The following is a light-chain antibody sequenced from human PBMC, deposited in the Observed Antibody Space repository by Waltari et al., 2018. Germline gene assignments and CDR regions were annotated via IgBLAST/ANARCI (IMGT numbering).Light chain of an antibody. CDR1: QSISRF. CDR2: DAS. J-gene: IGKJ1*01. CDR3: QQYGTLPAT. V-gene: IGKV3-20*01. Sequence: DIFLTHPPATLSLSRGEEATLSCRASQSISRFLAWYQQKPGQPPRLLIYDASTRATGIPDRFSGSGSGTDFSLTISRLEPEDFAVYYCQQYGTLPATFGQGTKVEIK.